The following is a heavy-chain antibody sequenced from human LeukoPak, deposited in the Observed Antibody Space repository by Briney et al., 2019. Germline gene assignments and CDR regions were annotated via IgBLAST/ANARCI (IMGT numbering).Heavy chain of an antibody. V-gene: IGHV4-38-2*01. Sequence: PSETLSLTCAVSGYSISNGYYWGWIRQPPGKGLEWIGSIYHSGSTYYNPSLKSRVTISVDTSKNQFSLKLSSVTAADTAVYYCARHRRSAYWNPVTTAFDYWGQGTLVTVSS. J-gene: IGHJ4*02. CDR2: IYHSGST. D-gene: IGHD1-1*01. CDR3: ARHRRSAYWNPVTTAFDY. CDR1: GYSISNGYY.